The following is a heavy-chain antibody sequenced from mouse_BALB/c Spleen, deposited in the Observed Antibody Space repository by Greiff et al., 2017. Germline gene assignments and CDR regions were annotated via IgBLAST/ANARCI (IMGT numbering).Heavy chain of an antibody. CDR3: TRDGAYDGDFFAY. D-gene: IGHD6-5*01. CDR2: ISSGGSYT. CDR1: GFTFSSYT. V-gene: IGHV5-6-4*01. Sequence: EVQRVESGGGLVKPGGSLKLSCAASGFTFSSYTMSWVRQTPEKRLEWVATISSGGSYTYYPDSVKGRFTISRDNAKNTLYLQMSSLKSEDTAMYYCTRDGAYDGDFFAYWGQGTLVTVSA. J-gene: IGHJ3*01.